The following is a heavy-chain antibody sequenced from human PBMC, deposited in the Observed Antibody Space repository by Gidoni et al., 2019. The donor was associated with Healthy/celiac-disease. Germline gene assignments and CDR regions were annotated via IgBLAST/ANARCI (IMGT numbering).Heavy chain of an antibody. J-gene: IGHJ6*02. CDR3: ARLGYCSSTSCYILSGGVDDYYYYGMDV. Sequence: QVQLQESGPGLVKPSQTLSLTCTVSGGSISSGAYYWSWIRQPPGQGLEWIGYIYYSGSTYYNPSLKSRVTISVDTSKNQFSLKLSSVTAADTAVYYCARLGYCSSTSCYILSGGVDDYYYYGMDVWGQGTTVTVSS. D-gene: IGHD2-2*02. CDR2: IYYSGST. V-gene: IGHV4-30-4*01. CDR1: GGSISSGAYY.